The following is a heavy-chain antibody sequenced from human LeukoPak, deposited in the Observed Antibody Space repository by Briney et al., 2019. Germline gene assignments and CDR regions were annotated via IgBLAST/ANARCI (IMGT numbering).Heavy chain of an antibody. D-gene: IGHD5-18*01. CDR3: AGVKSGSYGYAPFWYFDY. Sequence: GASVKVSCKASGHTFTDYYIHWVRQAPGQGLEWMGWINPKSGGTNYARKFQGRVTMTRDTSVSTGYMELSRLRSDDTAVYCCAGVKSGSYGYAPFWYFDYWVQGALVTVSS. J-gene: IGHJ4*02. CDR2: INPKSGGT. CDR1: GHTFTDYY. V-gene: IGHV1-2*02.